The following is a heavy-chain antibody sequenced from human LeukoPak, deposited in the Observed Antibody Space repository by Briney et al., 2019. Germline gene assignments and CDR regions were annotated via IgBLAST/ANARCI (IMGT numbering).Heavy chain of an antibody. V-gene: IGHV1-69*05. J-gene: IGHJ6*03. D-gene: IGHD6-19*01. Sequence: EASVKVSCKASGGTFSSYAISWVRQAPGQGLEWMGRIIPIFGTANYAQKFQGRVTITTDESTSTAYMELSSLRSEDTAVHYCAGGIAVADYYYYYMDVWGKGTTVTVSS. CDR2: IIPIFGTA. CDR1: GGTFSSYA. CDR3: AGGIAVADYYYYYMDV.